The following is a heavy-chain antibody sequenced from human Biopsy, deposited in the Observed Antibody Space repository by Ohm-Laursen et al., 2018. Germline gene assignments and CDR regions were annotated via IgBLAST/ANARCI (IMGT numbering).Heavy chain of an antibody. CDR1: DDSIRNFY. J-gene: IGHJ3*01. CDR3: ARLGNFWNAEDGLDL. D-gene: IGHD3-3*01. CDR2: ASYSGYT. V-gene: IGHV4-59*08. Sequence: SETLSLTCTVSDDSIRNFYWTWIRQPPGQGLEWIGHASYSGYTNYNPSLKSGVTISVDTTKTHFSRNLRSVTAADTAVYSCARLGNFWNAEDGLDLWGLGTMVTVSS.